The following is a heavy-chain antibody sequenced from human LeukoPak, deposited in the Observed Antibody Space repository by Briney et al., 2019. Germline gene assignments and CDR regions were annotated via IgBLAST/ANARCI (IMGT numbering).Heavy chain of an antibody. D-gene: IGHD3-10*01. CDR2: IYYSGRT. CDR3: ASSSSGSGSTFAY. Sequence: PSETLSLTCTVSGGSITSYYWSWIRQPLEAGLERIGYIYYSGRTNYNPSLKSRVTISVDTSKNQFSLKLSSVTAADTAVYYCASSSSGSGSTFAYWGQGTLVTVSS. CDR1: GGSITSYY. J-gene: IGHJ4*02. V-gene: IGHV4-59*01.